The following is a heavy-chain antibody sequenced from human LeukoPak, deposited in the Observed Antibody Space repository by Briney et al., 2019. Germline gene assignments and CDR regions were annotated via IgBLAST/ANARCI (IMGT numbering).Heavy chain of an antibody. V-gene: IGHV1-69*04. J-gene: IGHJ1*01. CDR2: IIPILGIA. CDR3: ARDHYYYDSSGYYGGYFQH. CDR1: GGTFSSYA. Sequence: SVKVSCKASGGTFSSYAISWVRQAPGQGLEWMGRIIPILGIANYAQKFQGRVTMTRDTSISTAYMELSRLRSDDTAVYYCARDHYYYDSSGYYGGYFQHWGQGTLVTVSS. D-gene: IGHD3-22*01.